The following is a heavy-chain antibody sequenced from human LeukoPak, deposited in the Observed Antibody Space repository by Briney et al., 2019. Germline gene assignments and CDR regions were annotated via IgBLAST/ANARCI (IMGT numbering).Heavy chain of an antibody. D-gene: IGHD1-26*01. CDR3: AKDTWDEPNFFDY. Sequence: GGSLRLSCAASGFTFSSYGMHWVRQAPGKGLEWVAFIRYDGSNKYYADSVKGRFTISRDNSKNTLYLQMNSLRAEDTSVYYCAKDTWDEPNFFDYWGQGTLVTVSS. CDR2: IRYDGSNK. J-gene: IGHJ4*02. CDR1: GFTFSSYG. V-gene: IGHV3-30*02.